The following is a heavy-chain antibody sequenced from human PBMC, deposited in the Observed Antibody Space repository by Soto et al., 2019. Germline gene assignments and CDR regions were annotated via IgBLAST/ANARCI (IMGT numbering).Heavy chain of an antibody. CDR2: MNPNNGNT. V-gene: IGHV1-8*01. D-gene: IGHD1-26*01. CDR3: ARDSGSYSDFDY. J-gene: IGHJ4*02. CDR1: GYTFTSYD. Sequence: ASVKVSCKASGYTFTSYDISWVRHATGQGLEWMGWMNPNNGNTDYAPKFQGRVTMTRDTSTRTVYMELSSLRSEDTAVYYCARDSGSYSDFDYWGQGTLVTVSS.